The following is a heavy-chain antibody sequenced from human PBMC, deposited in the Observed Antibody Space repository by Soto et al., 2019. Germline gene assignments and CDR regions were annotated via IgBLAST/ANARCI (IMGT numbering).Heavy chain of an antibody. D-gene: IGHD3-9*01. CDR2: IYSSGST. Sequence: SETLSLTCTASGASMSTYYWNWIRQPPGKGLEWIGYIYSSGSTNYNPSLKSRVAISIDTSKKQFSLNLTSVTAADTGIYYCARPIDGFYWLFDIWGQGTLVTVSS. J-gene: IGHJ4*02. CDR3: ARPIDGFYWLFDI. CDR1: GASMSTYY. V-gene: IGHV4-59*01.